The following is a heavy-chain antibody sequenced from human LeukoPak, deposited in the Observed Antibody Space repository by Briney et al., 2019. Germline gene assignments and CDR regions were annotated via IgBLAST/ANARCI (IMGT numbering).Heavy chain of an antibody. V-gene: IGHV1-18*01. Sequence: ASVKVSCKASGYTFTSYGISWVRQAPGQGLEWMGWISTYNDNTVYAQKFQGRVTMTTDTSTSTAYMDLSSLRSEDTAVYYCATERNGYYFDYWGQGTLVTVSS. CDR1: GYTFTSYG. CDR3: ATERNGYYFDY. D-gene: IGHD6-13*01. J-gene: IGHJ4*02. CDR2: ISTYNDNT.